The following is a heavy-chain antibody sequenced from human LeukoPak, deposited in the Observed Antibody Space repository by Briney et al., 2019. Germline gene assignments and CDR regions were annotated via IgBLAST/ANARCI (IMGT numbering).Heavy chain of an antibody. J-gene: IGHJ4*02. CDR1: GFTFSNYW. D-gene: IGHD1-26*01. CDR3: ARDLSPMSSGSYDRSYYFDY. Sequence: GGSLRLSCAASGFTFSNYWMSWVRQAPRKGLEWVDNIKQDGSEKYVDSVRGRFTVSRDNADNSLYLQMNSLRAEDTAKYYCARDLSPMSSGSYDRSYYFDYWGQGTLVTVSS. CDR2: IKQDGSEK. V-gene: IGHV3-7*01.